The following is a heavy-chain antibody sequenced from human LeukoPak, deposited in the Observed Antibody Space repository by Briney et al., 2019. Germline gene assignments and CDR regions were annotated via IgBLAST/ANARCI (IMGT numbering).Heavy chain of an antibody. CDR1: GFTFSSYA. CDR2: ISSNGGST. Sequence: GGSLRLSCAASGFTFSSYAMHWVRQAPGKGLEYVSTISSNGGSTYYANSVKGRFTISRDNSKNTLYLQMGSLRAEDMAVYYCARNGIGWYFPDWGRATLVTVSS. J-gene: IGHJ4*02. CDR3: ARNGIGWYFPD. V-gene: IGHV3-64*01. D-gene: IGHD6-19*01.